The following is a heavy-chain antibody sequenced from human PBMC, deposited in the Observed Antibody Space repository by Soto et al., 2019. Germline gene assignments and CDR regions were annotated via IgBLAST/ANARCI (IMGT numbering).Heavy chain of an antibody. J-gene: IGHJ4*02. D-gene: IGHD3-22*01. Sequence: SVKVSCKASGFTFSSSGIHWVRQARGQGLEWIGWIIPGSGITNYAQKFQGRVTITRDKSTSTAYMELSSLRSEDTAVYYCASTKPYYYDSSGFDYWGQGTLVTVSS. CDR3: ASTKPYYYDSSGFDY. V-gene: IGHV1-58*02. CDR1: GFTFSSSG. CDR2: IIPGSGIT.